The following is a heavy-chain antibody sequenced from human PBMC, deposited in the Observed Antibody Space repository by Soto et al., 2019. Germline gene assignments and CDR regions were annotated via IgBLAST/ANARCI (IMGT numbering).Heavy chain of an antibody. Sequence: GGSLRLSCAASGFTFDDYAMHWVRQAPGKGLEWVSGISWNSGSIGYADSVKGRFTISRNNAKNSLYLQMNSLRAEDTALYYCAKAGFWSGYYSLVDYWGQGTLVTVSS. CDR1: GFTFDDYA. V-gene: IGHV3-9*01. D-gene: IGHD3-3*01. J-gene: IGHJ4*02. CDR3: AKAGFWSGYYSLVDY. CDR2: ISWNSGSI.